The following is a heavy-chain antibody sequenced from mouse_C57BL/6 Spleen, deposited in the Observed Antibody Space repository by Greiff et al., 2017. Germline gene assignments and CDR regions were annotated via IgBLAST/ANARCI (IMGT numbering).Heavy chain of an antibody. J-gene: IGHJ3*01. CDR1: GFNIKDYY. D-gene: IGHD3-2*02. CDR3: AQTAQATVFAY. CDR2: IDPEDGET. V-gene: IGHV14-2*01. Sequence: EVMLVESGAELVKPGASVKLSCTASGFNIKDYYMHWVKQRTEQGLEWIGRIDPEDGETKYAPKFQGKATITADTSSNTAYLQLSSLTSEDTAVYYCAQTAQATVFAYWGQGTLVTVSA.